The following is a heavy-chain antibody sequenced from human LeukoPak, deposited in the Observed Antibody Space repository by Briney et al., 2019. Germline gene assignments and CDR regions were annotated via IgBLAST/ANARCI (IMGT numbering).Heavy chain of an antibody. CDR3: AREFSGCDY. CDR1: GFTFSSYS. D-gene: IGHD6-19*01. V-gene: IGHV3-48*04. J-gene: IGHJ4*02. Sequence: GGSLRLSCAASGFTFSSYSMNWVRQAPGKGLEWVSYISSSSSTIYYADSVKGRFTISRDNAKNSLYLQMNSLRAEDTAVYYCAREFSGCDYWGQGTLVTVSS. CDR2: ISSSSSTI.